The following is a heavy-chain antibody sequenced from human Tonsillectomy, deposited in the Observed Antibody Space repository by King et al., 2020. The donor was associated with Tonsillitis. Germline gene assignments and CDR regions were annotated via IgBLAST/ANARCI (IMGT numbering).Heavy chain of an antibody. J-gene: IGHJ6*02. D-gene: IGHD3-22*01. CDR1: GFTFSSYS. V-gene: IGHV3-48*04. CDR3: AREYYYDSSGTTNGMDV. CDR2: ISSSSSTI. Sequence: VQLVESGGGLVQPGGSLRLSCAASGFTFSSYSMNWVRQAPGKGLEWVSYISSSSSTIYYADSVKGRFTISRDNAKNSLYLQMNSLRAEDTAVYYCAREYYYDSSGTTNGMDVWGQGTTFTV.